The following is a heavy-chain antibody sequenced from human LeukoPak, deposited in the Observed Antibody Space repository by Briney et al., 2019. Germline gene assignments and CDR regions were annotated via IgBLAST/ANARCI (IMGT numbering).Heavy chain of an antibody. V-gene: IGHV3-23*01. D-gene: IGHD6-13*01. CDR2: ISGSGGST. CDR3: AKGMNRAAAGYFDY. CDR1: GFTFSSYA. J-gene: IGHJ4*02. Sequence: AGGSLRLSCAASGFTFSSYAMSWVRQAPGKGLEWVSAISGSGGSTYYADSVKGRFTISRDNYKNTLYLQMDSLRAEDTPVYYCAKGMNRAAAGYFDYWGQGTLVTVSS.